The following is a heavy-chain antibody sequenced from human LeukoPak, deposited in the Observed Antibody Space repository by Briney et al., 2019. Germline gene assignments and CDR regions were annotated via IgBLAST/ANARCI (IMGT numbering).Heavy chain of an antibody. J-gene: IGHJ6*03. CDR1: GFTFSSHE. Sequence: GGSLTLSCAASGFTFSSHEMNWVRQAPGKGLEWISYISSDGSTKYYADSVKDRFTISRDNAKNSLYLQLTNVRAEDTGLYYCARFYGSSLYYYFSMDVWGKGTTVSVSS. CDR2: ISSDGSTK. V-gene: IGHV3-48*03. CDR3: ARFYGSSLYYYFSMDV. D-gene: IGHD6-13*01.